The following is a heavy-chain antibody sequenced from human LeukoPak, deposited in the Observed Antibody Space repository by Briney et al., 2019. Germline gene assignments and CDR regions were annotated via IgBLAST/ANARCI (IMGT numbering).Heavy chain of an antibody. Sequence: PSETLSLTCTVSGGSIIDIYWSRIRQFPGKGLEWIGYVNHSGSTKYNPSLKSRVTLSVDTSKNHLSLNLSSVTAADTAVYYCAKPHSFDIWGQGTLVTVSS. J-gene: IGHJ3*02. CDR1: GGSIIDIY. CDR2: VNHSGST. V-gene: IGHV4-59*08. CDR3: AKPHSFDI.